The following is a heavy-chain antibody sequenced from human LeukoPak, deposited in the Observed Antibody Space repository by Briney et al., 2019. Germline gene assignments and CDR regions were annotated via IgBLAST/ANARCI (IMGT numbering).Heavy chain of an antibody. V-gene: IGHV1-18*04. J-gene: IGHJ3*01. D-gene: IGHD3-22*01. CDR3: ARDYYDSSGYSFDVFDF. Sequence: ASVKVSCKASGYIFTSYGISWVRQAPGQGLEWIGWICPYNGKTNYAQKFKGRDTMITDTSTSTVYMELRSLRSDDTAVYYCARDYYDSSGYSFDVFDFWGQGTMVTVSS. CDR2: ICPYNGKT. CDR1: GYIFTSYG.